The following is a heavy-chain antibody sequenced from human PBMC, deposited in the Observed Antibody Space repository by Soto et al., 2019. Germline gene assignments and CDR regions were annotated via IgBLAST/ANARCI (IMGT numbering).Heavy chain of an antibody. V-gene: IGHV4-4*02. D-gene: IGHD3-3*01. J-gene: IGHJ4*02. CDR1: DGSISTYDW. Sequence: QVQLHESGPGLVKPSETLSLTCVVSDGSISTYDWWTWVRQPPGKGLEWIGKMFHSGGADYSPSLKCRVTISAASSKSHCTLRLTAVTAADTAVYYCATVDVDSILEYWGRGPQVAFPS. CDR3: ATVDVDSILEY. CDR2: MFHSGGA.